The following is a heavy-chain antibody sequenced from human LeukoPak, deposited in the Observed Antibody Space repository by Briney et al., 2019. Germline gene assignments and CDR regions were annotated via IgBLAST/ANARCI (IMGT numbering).Heavy chain of an antibody. D-gene: IGHD3-3*01. Sequence: ASVKVSCKASGSTFTGYYMHCVRQAPGQRLEWMGRINPNSGDTECAQKFQGIVTMARETSISSAYMELSRLRSDDTAVYYCAREIRITMRPFDPWGQGTLVTVSS. CDR3: AREIRITMRPFDP. V-gene: IGHV1-2*06. J-gene: IGHJ5*02. CDR1: GSTFTGYY. CDR2: INPNSGDT.